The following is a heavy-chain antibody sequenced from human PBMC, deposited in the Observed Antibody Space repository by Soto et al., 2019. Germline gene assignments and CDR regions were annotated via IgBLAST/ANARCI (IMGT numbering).Heavy chain of an antibody. CDR1: GFTFSSYW. CDR3: ARGETCSSTSCYSVFDY. Sequence: EVQLVESGGGLVQPGGSLRLSCAASGFTFSSYWMHWVRQAPGKGLVWVSRINSDGSSTTYADSVKGRFTISRDNAKNTLYLQMNSLRAEDTAVYDCARGETCSSTSCYSVFDYWGQGTLVTVSS. J-gene: IGHJ4*02. D-gene: IGHD2-2*01. CDR2: INSDGSST. V-gene: IGHV3-74*03.